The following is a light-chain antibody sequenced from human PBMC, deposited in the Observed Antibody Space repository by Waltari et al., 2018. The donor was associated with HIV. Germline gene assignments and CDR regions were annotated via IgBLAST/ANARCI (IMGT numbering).Light chain of an antibody. Sequence: DIVMTQSPDSLAVSLGERATINCKSSQTVFYSSNNKNYLAWYQQKPGQPPKLLISWASNRGSGVPDRFSGSGSGTDFTLTISSLRAEDVAVYYCQQYYSTPYTFGQGTKLEIK. CDR2: WAS. V-gene: IGKV4-1*01. CDR1: QTVFYSSNNKNY. J-gene: IGKJ2*01. CDR3: QQYYSTPYT.